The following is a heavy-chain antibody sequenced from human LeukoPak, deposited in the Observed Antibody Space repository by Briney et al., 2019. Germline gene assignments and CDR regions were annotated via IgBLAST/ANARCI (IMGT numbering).Heavy chain of an antibody. CDR3: ARGDGSFDY. J-gene: IGHJ4*02. CDR1: GFTFSNYG. Sequence: PGGSLRLSCVSSGFTFSNYGMHWVRRAPGKGLEWVAVITYDEDKKYYADAVRGRFTISRDNSKNTLYLQMNSLRAEDTAVYYCARGDGSFDYWGQGILVTVSS. CDR2: ITYDEDKK. D-gene: IGHD5-24*01. V-gene: IGHV3-30*03.